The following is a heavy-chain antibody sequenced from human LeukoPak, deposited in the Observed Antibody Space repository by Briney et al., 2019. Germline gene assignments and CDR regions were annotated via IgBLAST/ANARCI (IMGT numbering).Heavy chain of an antibody. CDR3: ARGHTFSSSWGYFDY. J-gene: IGHJ4*02. Sequence: ASVKVSCKASGYTFTSYGISWVRQAPGQGLEWMGWISAYNGNTNYAQKLQGRVTMTTDTSTSTAYMELSSLTSEDTAVYYCARGHTFSSSWGYFDYWGQGTLVTVSS. D-gene: IGHD6-13*01. CDR1: GYTFTSYG. V-gene: IGHV1-18*01. CDR2: ISAYNGNT.